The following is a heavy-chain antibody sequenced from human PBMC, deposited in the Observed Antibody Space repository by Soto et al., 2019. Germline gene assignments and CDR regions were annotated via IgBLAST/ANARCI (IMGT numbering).Heavy chain of an antibody. J-gene: IGHJ3*02. CDR3: ASDYCSSNSCHSGHGFDI. CDR2: VSFDGSNK. V-gene: IGHV3-30-3*01. Sequence: GSLRLSCAASGFTFSSYAIHWARQAPGKGLEWVAVVSFDGSNKYYADSVKGRFTISRDNSKNTLDLQMNSLTAEDTAVYYCASDYCSSNSCHSGHGFDIWGQGTMVTVSS. CDR1: GFTFSSYA. D-gene: IGHD2-2*01.